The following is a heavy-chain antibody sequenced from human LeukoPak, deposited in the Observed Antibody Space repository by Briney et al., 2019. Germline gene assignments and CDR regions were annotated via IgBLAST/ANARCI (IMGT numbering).Heavy chain of an antibody. D-gene: IGHD5-24*01. CDR3: ARLQDGYSRPFDY. V-gene: IGHV5-51*01. J-gene: IGHJ4*02. Sequence: GESLKISCKGSGYSFTSYWIAWVRQMPGKGLEWMGIIYPGDSDTRYSPSFQGQVTISADKSISTAYLQWSSLKASDSGIYYCARLQDGYSRPFDYWGQGTLVTVSS. CDR2: IYPGDSDT. CDR1: GYSFTSYW.